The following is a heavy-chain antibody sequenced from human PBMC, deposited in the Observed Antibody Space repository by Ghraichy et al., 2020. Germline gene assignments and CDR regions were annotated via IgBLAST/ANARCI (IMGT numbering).Heavy chain of an antibody. CDR1: GFTFSNYW. V-gene: IGHV3-7*01. J-gene: IGHJ3*02. Sequence: GGSLRLSCAASGFTFSNYWMNWVRQAPGKGLEWVANIKQAGSEKYYVDSVKGRFTISRDNAKNSLYLQMNSLRAEDTAVYFCARALRPRRHHDAFDMWGQGTMVTVSS. CDR2: IKQAGSEK. D-gene: IGHD1-14*01. CDR3: ARALRPRRHHDAFDM.